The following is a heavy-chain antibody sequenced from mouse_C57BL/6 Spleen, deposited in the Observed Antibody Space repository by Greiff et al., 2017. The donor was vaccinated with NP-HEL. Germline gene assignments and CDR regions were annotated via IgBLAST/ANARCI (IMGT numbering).Heavy chain of an antibody. Sequence: VQLQQSGAELVRPGASVKLSCTASGFNIKDDYMHWVKQRPEQGLEWIGWIDPENGDTEYASKFQGKATITADTSSNTAYLQLSSLTSEDTAVYYCITPNWDGFAYWGQGTLVTVSA. CDR3: ITPNWDGFAY. D-gene: IGHD4-1*01. CDR2: IDPENGDT. CDR1: GFNIKDDY. J-gene: IGHJ3*01. V-gene: IGHV14-4*01.